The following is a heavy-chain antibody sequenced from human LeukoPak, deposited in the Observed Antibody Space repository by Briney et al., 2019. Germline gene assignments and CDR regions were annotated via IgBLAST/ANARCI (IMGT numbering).Heavy chain of an antibody. CDR3: TYQLLHYYYYYYYGMDV. V-gene: IGHV3-15*01. CDR1: GFTFSNAW. Sequence: AGGSLRLSCAASGFTFSNAWMSWVRQAPGKGLEWVGRTKSKTDGGTTDYAAPVKGRFTISRDDSKNTLYLQMNSLKTEDTAAYYCTYQLLHYYYYYYYGMDVWGKGTTVTVSS. J-gene: IGHJ6*04. D-gene: IGHD2-2*01. CDR2: TKSKTDGGTT.